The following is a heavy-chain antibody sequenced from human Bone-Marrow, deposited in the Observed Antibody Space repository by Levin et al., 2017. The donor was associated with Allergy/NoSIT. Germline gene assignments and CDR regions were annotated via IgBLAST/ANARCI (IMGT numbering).Heavy chain of an antibody. CDR3: ARDSSSSGAWWFDP. Sequence: GESLKISCKAFGYTFSSHWMHWVRQAPGQGLEWMAIINPNGGTTHYAQELQGRVILTRDTSTNTVYMELSSLRSEDTAVYYCARDSSSSGAWWFDPWGQGTPVTVSS. D-gene: IGHD2-2*01. CDR2: INPNGGTT. J-gene: IGHJ5*02. V-gene: IGHV1-46*01. CDR1: GYTFSSHW.